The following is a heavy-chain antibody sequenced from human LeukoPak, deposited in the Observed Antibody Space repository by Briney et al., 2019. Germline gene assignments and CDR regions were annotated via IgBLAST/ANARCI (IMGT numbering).Heavy chain of an antibody. D-gene: IGHD4-23*01. J-gene: IGHJ4*02. CDR1: GFTFSSYG. CDR2: IWYDGSNK. V-gene: IGHV3-33*01. CDR3: ARVPDYGGNVPFDY. Sequence: GGSLRPSCAASGFTFSSYGMHWVRQAPGKGLEWVAVIWYDGSNKYYADSVKGRFTISRDNSKSTLYLQMNSLRAEDTAVYYCARVPDYGGNVPFDYWGQGTLATVSS.